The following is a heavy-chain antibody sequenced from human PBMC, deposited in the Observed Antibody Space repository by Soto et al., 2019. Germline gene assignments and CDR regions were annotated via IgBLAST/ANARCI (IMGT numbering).Heavy chain of an antibody. V-gene: IGHV4-31*03. J-gene: IGHJ4*02. Sequence: SETLSLTCTVSGGSISSGGYYWSWIRQHPGKGLEWIGYIYYSGSTYYNPSLKSRVTISVDTSKNQFSLKLSSVTAADTAVYYCARALHSKILGRFGYFGYWGQGTLVTVSS. CDR2: IYYSGST. D-gene: IGHD3-22*01. CDR1: GGSISSGGYY. CDR3: ARALHSKILGRFGYFGY.